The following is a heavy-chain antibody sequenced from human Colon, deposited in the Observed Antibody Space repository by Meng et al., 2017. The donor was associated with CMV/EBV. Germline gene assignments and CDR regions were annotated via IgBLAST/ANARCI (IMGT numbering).Heavy chain of an antibody. CDR3: AKDVEGRCSSTRSSNIES. CDR2: IRFDDSNK. CDR1: GFTFSNYG. Sequence: GGSLRLSCSASGFTFSNYGMHWVRQPPGKGLEGVAFIRFDDSNKYYKASVKGRFTISRDDSKNTVYLQMSSLRPDDTAVYYCAKDVEGRCSSTRSSNIESWGRGTLVTVSS. V-gene: IGHV3-30*02. D-gene: IGHD2-2*01. J-gene: IGHJ4*02.